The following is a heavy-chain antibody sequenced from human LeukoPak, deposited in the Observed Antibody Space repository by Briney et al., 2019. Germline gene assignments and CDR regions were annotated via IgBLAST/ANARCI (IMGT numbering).Heavy chain of an antibody. J-gene: IGHJ4*02. Sequence: SETLSLTCTVSGGSISSYYWSWIRQPPGKGLEWIGYIYYSGSTNYNPSLKSRVTIPVDTSKNQFSLKLSSVTAADTAVYYCARHGLPFWSGMGPWLDYWGQGTLVTVSS. CDR2: IYYSGST. CDR1: GGSISSYY. D-gene: IGHD3-3*01. CDR3: ARHGLPFWSGMGPWLDY. V-gene: IGHV4-59*08.